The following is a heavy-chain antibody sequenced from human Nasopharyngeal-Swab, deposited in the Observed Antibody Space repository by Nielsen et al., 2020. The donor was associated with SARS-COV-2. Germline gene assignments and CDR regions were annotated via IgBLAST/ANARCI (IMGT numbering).Heavy chain of an antibody. V-gene: IGHV3-13*04. J-gene: IGHJ6*02. CDR1: GFTFSSCD. CDR3: ARALAPYSGYDYDYYYGMDV. Sequence: GESLKISCAASGFTFSSCDMHWVRQATGKGLEWVSAIGTAGDTYYPGSVKGRFTISRENAKNSLYLQMNSLRAGDTAVYYCARALAPYSGYDYDYYYGMDVWDQGTTVTVSS. D-gene: IGHD5-12*01. CDR2: IGTAGDT.